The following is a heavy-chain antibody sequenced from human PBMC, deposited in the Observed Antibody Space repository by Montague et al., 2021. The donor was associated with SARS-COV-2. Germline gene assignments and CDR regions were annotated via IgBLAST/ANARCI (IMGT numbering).Heavy chain of an antibody. CDR3: ARHYSATHPAVY. CDR1: GGSISSFY. J-gene: IGHJ4*02. D-gene: IGHD2-15*01. V-gene: IGHV4-59*08. CDR2: ISDSGST. Sequence: SETLSLTCTVSGGSISSFYWSWFRQPPGKGLEWIGHISDSGSTNYNPSLTSRVTMSVDTSKNQFSLKVNSVTAADTALYYCARHYSATHPAVYWGQGTLVTVSS.